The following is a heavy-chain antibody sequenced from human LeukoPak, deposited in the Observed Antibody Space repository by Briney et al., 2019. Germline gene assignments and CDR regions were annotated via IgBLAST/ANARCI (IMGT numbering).Heavy chain of an antibody. V-gene: IGHV3-30*18. Sequence: GGSLRLSCAASGFTFSSYGMHWVRQAPGKGLEWVAVISYDGSNKYYADSVKGRFTISRDNSKNTLYLQMNSLRAEDSAVYYCAKDGLYYYDSSGYYLGYFDYWGQGTLVTVSS. D-gene: IGHD3-22*01. CDR2: ISYDGSNK. CDR1: GFTFSSYG. J-gene: IGHJ4*02. CDR3: AKDGLYYYDSSGYYLGYFDY.